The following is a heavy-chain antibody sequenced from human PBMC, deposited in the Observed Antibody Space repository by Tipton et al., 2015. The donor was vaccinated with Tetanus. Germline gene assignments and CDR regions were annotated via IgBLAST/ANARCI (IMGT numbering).Heavy chain of an antibody. D-gene: IGHD5-24*01. V-gene: IGHV4-61*01. CDR2: IYQSGST. J-gene: IGHJ6*02. CDR1: GGSVNSGSYY. Sequence: TLSLTCTVSGGSVNSGSYYWSWIRQPPGKGLEWIGYIYQSGSTSYSPSLESRVTISLETSKNQFSLRLSSVTAADTAVYYCARYNSYFYAMDVWGQGTTVAVSS. CDR3: ARYNSYFYAMDV.